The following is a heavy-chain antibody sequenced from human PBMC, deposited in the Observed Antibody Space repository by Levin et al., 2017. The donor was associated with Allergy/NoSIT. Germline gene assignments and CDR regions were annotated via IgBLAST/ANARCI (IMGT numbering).Heavy chain of an antibody. J-gene: IGHJ4*02. CDR3: ARRRFGELSPTDY. CDR2: ISSSSSYI. D-gene: IGHD3-10*01. V-gene: IGHV3-21*01. Sequence: LSLTCAASGFTFSSYSMNWVRQAPGKGLEWVSSISSSSSYIYYADSVKGRFTISRDNAKNSLYLQMNSLRAEDTAVYYCARRRFGELSPTDYWGQGTLVTVSS. CDR1: GFTFSSYS.